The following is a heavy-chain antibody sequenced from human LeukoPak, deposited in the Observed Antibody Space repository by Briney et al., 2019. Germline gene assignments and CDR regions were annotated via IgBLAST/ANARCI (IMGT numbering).Heavy chain of an antibody. CDR1: GYTFTGYY. V-gene: IGHV1-2*02. CDR3: AREDYYGSGSFSMSLSSFDP. D-gene: IGHD3-10*01. Sequence: ASVKVSCKASGYTFTGYYIHWVRQAPGQGLEWMGWINPNGGVTNYAQKFQGRVTMTRDTSISTAYMELSRLRSDDTAVYYCAREDYYGSGSFSMSLSSFDPWGQGTLVTVSS. J-gene: IGHJ5*02. CDR2: INPNGGVT.